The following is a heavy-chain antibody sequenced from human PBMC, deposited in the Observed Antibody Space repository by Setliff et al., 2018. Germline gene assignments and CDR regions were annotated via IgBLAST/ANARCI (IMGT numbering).Heavy chain of an antibody. CDR1: GFTFSSYG. D-gene: IGHD6-13*01. J-gene: IGHJ6*03. V-gene: IGHV3-33*06. CDR2: IWYDGTNK. CDR3: AKVPGIATAGQTDRYYYYYYYMDV. Sequence: GGSLRLSCAASGFTFSSYGMHWVRQAPGKGLEWVAVIWYDGTNKYYADSVKGRFTISRDNSKNTLYLQMNSLRAEDTAVYYCAKVPGIATAGQTDRYYYYYYYMDVWGKGTTVTVSS.